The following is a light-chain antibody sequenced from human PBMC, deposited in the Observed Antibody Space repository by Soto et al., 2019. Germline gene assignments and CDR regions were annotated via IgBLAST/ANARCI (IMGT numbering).Light chain of an antibody. CDR2: AHI. V-gene: IGLV1-44*01. CDR3: AVWDDGLNGYV. Sequence: QSALTQPPSASGTPGQRVTISCSGRRSNVGTNLVNWYQQLPGTAPKLLIYAHIQRPSGVPDRFSGSTSGTSASLAISGLRSEDEADYYCAVWDDGLNGYVFGTGTKVTVL. CDR1: RSNVGTNL. J-gene: IGLJ1*01.